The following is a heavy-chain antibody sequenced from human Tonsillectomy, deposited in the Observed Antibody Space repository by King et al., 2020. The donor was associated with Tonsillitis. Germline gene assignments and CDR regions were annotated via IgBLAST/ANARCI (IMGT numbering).Heavy chain of an antibody. J-gene: IGHJ4*02. D-gene: IGHD3-22*01. CDR3: ASGDDSSGYFDY. CDR2: IIPILGIA. CDR1: GGTFSSYA. V-gene: IGHV1-69*09. Sequence: QLVQSGAEVKKPGSSVKVSCKASGGTFSSYAISWVRQAPGQGLEWMGRIIPILGIANYAQKFQGRVTITADKSTSTAYMELSSLRSEDTAVYYCASGDDSSGYFDYWGQGTLVTVSS.